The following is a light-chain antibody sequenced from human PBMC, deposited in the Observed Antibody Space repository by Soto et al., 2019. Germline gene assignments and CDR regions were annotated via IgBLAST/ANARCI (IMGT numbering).Light chain of an antibody. Sequence: QSALTQPASVSGSPGQSITISCTGTSSDVGSYNYVSWYQQHPGKAPKLMIYEVRNRPSGVSDRFSGSKSGKTASLTIFGLQAEDEADYYCSSYTTSTTQVFGGGTQLTV. CDR3: SSYTTSTTQV. CDR2: EVR. J-gene: IGLJ2*01. V-gene: IGLV2-14*01. CDR1: SSDVGSYNY.